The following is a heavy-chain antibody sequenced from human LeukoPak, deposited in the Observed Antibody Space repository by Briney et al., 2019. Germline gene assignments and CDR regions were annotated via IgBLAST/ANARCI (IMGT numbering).Heavy chain of an antibody. CDR2: INPNSGGT. V-gene: IGHV1-2*02. D-gene: IGHD3-9*01. CDR1: GYTFTSYG. J-gene: IGHJ6*02. Sequence: ASVKVSCKASGYTFTSYGISWVRQAPGQGLEWMGWINPNSGGTNYAQKFQGRVTMTRDTSISTAYMELSRLRSDDTAVYYCAREKGPDYDILTGYSSGGMDVWGQGTTVTVSS. CDR3: AREKGPDYDILTGYSSGGMDV.